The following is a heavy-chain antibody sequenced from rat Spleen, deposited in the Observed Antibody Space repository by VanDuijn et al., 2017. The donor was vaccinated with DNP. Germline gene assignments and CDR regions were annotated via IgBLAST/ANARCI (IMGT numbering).Heavy chain of an antibody. Sequence: EVKLVESGGGLVQPGRSLKLSCAASGFTFRRFPMAWVRQAPAPGLEWVATFSTIGNNTYYRDSVKGRFTISRDNGKRTLHLQMNSLRSEDTATYYCTVDRDGSYGVAYWGQGTLVTVSS. CDR3: TVDRDGSYGVAY. CDR1: GFTFRRFP. V-gene: IGHV5-46*01. J-gene: IGHJ3*01. CDR2: FSTIGNNT. D-gene: IGHD1-12*02.